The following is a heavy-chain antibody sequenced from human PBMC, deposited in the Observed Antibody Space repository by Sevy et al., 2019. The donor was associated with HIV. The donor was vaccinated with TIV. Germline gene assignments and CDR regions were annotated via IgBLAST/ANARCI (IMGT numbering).Heavy chain of an antibody. CDR2: SDVEDVET. V-gene: IGHV1-24*01. D-gene: IGHD3-10*01. CDR3: GRGGWFGRFDA. CDR1: GYSFTELA. J-gene: IGHJ5*02. Sequence: ASGKVSCTLSGYSFTELAIHWVRQAPGKGLEWMGGSDVEDVETHYAQRFQGRVTMTEDTSTLTAYMELTTLTSEDTAVYYCGRGGWFGRFDAWGQGTLVTVSS.